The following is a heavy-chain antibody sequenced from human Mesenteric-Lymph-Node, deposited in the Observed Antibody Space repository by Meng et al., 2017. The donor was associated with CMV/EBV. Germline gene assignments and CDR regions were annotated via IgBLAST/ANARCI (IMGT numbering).Heavy chain of an antibody. CDR1: SNW. V-gene: IGHV3-74*01. J-gene: IGHJ4*02. Sequence: EMQLEESGGGLVQPGGSLRLPCAASSNWIHWVRQAPGKGLVWVSRIDRDGKTTDYAGSVRGRFTISRDSAKSTGYLQMNSLRAEDTAVYYCVRDFVGPNEYWGPGTMVTVS. D-gene: IGHD1-26*01. CDR2: IDRDGKTT. CDR3: VRDFVGPNEY.